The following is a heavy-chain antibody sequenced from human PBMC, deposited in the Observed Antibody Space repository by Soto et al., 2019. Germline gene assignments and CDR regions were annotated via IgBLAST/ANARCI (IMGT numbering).Heavy chain of an antibody. D-gene: IGHD2-15*01. CDR3: ARDLRGCSGGTCYSVFDY. CDR1: GYTFTNYA. CDR2: INAGNGYT. Sequence: QVHLVQSGAEVKKPGASVKVSCKASGYTFTNYAIHWVRQAPGQRLEWMGWINAGNGYTEYSRKFQGRVTLTRDTSASTAYMELSSLRSEDTAVYYCARDLRGCSGGTCYSVFDYWGQGTLVTVSS. J-gene: IGHJ4*02. V-gene: IGHV1-3*01.